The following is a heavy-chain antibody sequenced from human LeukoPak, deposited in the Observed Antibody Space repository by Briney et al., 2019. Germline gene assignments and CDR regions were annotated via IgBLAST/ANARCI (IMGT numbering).Heavy chain of an antibody. J-gene: IGHJ4*02. D-gene: IGHD2-2*01. V-gene: IGHV3-33*01. Sequence: PGGSLRLSCVASGFTLSSYAMTWVRQAPGKGLEWVAVIWCDGSKKYYADSVKGRFTISRDNAKNSLYLQMNSLRAEHTAVYYCARDIVVGCSSTSCQYFDYWGQGTLVTVSS. CDR2: IWCDGSKK. CDR3: ARDIVVGCSSTSCQYFDY. CDR1: GFTLSSYA.